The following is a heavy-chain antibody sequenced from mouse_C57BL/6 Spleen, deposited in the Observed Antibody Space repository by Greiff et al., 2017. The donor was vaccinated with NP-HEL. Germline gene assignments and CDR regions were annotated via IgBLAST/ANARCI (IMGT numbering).Heavy chain of an antibody. CDR1: GYTFTDYN. V-gene: IGHV1-22*01. CDR3: ARSVTTVRYYYAMDY. J-gene: IGHJ4*01. CDR2: INPNNGGT. Sequence: VQLQQSGPELVKPGASVKMSCKASGYTFTDYNMHWVKQSHGKSLEWIGYINPNNGGTSYNQKFKGKATLTVNKSSSTAYMELRSLTSEDSAVYYCARSVTTVRYYYAMDYWGQGTSVTVSS. D-gene: IGHD1-1*01.